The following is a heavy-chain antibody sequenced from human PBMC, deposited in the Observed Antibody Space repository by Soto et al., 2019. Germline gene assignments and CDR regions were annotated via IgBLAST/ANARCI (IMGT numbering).Heavy chain of an antibody. Sequence: SETLSLTCTVAGCSINSGSYYWNWIRQHPGKGLEWIGYIYYSGTTYYNPSLQSRVTISVDTSNNQFSLKLSSVTAADTAVYYCARFEFGIIQGPFDIWGQGTMVT. J-gene: IGHJ3*02. CDR3: ARFEFGIIQGPFDI. V-gene: IGHV4-31*03. D-gene: IGHD1-1*01. CDR2: IYYSGTT. CDR1: GCSINSGSYY.